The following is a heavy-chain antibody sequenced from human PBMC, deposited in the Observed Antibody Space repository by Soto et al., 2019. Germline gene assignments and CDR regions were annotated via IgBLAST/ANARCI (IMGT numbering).Heavy chain of an antibody. CDR2: ISGSGGST. CDR1: GFTFSSYA. V-gene: IGHV3-23*01. Sequence: PGGSLRLSCAASGFTFSSYAMSRVLQAPGKGLEWVSGISGSGGSTYYADSVKGRFTISRDNSKNTLSLQMNRLRVEDTAVYYCAKAIAEAGTGGAFDIWGQGTMVTVSS. D-gene: IGHD6-13*01. CDR3: AKAIAEAGTGGAFDI. J-gene: IGHJ3*02.